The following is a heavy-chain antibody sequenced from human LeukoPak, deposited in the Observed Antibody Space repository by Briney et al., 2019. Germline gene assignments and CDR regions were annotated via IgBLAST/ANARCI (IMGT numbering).Heavy chain of an antibody. Sequence: GGSLRLSCAASGFTFSSYSMNWVRQAPGKGLEWVSSIGSSSSYIYYADSVKGRFTISRDNAKNSLYLQMNSLRAEDTAVYYCATSMVRGILNYWGQGTLVTVSS. CDR3: ATSMVRGILNY. CDR1: GFTFSSYS. V-gene: IGHV3-21*01. CDR2: IGSSSSYI. J-gene: IGHJ4*02. D-gene: IGHD3-10*01.